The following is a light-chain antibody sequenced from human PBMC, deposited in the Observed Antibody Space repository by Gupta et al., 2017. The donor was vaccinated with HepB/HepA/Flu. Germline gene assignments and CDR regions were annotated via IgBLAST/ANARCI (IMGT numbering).Light chain of an antibody. CDR3: SSYTRSHTVV. Sequence: QSALTQPASVSGSPGPSITISCTGTSSDVGGYNYVSWYQQHPGKAPKLMIYDVSNRTSGVSNRFSGSKSGNTASLTISGLQAEDEADYYCSSYTRSHTVVFGGGTKLTVL. J-gene: IGLJ3*02. V-gene: IGLV2-14*01. CDR1: SSDVGGYNY. CDR2: DVS.